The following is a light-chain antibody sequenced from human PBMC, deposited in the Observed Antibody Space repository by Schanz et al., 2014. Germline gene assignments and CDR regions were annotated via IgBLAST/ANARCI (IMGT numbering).Light chain of an antibody. CDR1: QSVHRNY. CDR3: QQRNNWPLT. J-gene: IGKJ5*01. CDR2: DAS. Sequence: EIVMTQSPATLSVSPGERATLSCRASQSVHRNYLAWHQQKPGQAPRLLIYDASNRATGIPARFSGSGSGTDFTLIISSLEPEDFAVYYCQQRNNWPLTFGQGTRLEIK. V-gene: IGKV3-11*01.